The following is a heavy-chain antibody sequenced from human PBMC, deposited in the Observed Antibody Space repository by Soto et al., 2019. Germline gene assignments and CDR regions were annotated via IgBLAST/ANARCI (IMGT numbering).Heavy chain of an antibody. J-gene: IGHJ5*02. D-gene: IGHD3-16*01. CDR2: ISSSSTTSTI. Sequence: EVQLVESGGGLVQPGGSLRLSCAASGFSFSTYSMNWVRQAPGKGLEWVSYISSSSTTSTIFYADSVKGRFTISRDHAKNSLYLQMNSLRDEDTAVYYCARDPGEYALNWFDPWGQGTLVTVSS. CDR3: ARDPGEYALNWFDP. CDR1: GFSFSTYS. V-gene: IGHV3-48*02.